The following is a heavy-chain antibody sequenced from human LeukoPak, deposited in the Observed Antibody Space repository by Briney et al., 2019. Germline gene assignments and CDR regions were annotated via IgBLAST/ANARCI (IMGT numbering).Heavy chain of an antibody. V-gene: IGHV3-21*01. CDR1: GFTFSSYS. Sequence: GGSLRLSCAASGFTFSSYSMNWVRQAPGKGLEWVSSISSSSSYIYYADSVKGRFTISRDNAKNSLYLQMNSLRAEDTAVYYCASLQLGIFDAFDIWGQGTMVTVSS. CDR3: ASLQLGIFDAFDI. D-gene: IGHD6-13*01. J-gene: IGHJ3*02. CDR2: ISSSSSYI.